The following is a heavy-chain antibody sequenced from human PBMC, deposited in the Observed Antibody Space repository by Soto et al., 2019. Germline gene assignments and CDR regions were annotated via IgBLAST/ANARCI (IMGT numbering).Heavy chain of an antibody. CDR2: ISAYNANT. CDR1: GFTFPSYS. CDR3: ARGASYLAY. V-gene: IGHV1-18*01. J-gene: IGHJ4*02. Sequence: QVQLVQSGAEVKKPGASVKVSCNTSGFTFPSYSFSWVRQAPGQGLEWMGWISAYNANTNYAQKLQGRVTLTTDTSTSTAYMELRSLTSDDTAVYYCARGASYLAYWGLGTLVTVSS.